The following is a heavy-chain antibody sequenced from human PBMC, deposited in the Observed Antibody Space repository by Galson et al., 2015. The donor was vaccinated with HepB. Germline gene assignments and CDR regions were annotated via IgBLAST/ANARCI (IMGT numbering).Heavy chain of an antibody. V-gene: IGHV3-48*02. CDR2: ISSSSSTI. J-gene: IGHJ3*02. CDR1: GFTFSSYS. Sequence: SLRLSCAASGFTFSSYSMNWVRQAPGKGLEWVSYISSSSSTIYYADSVKGRFTIFRDNAKNSLYLQMNSLRDEDTAVYYCARDRLSMWPADAFDIWGQGTMVTVSS. D-gene: IGHD3-3*02. CDR3: ARDRLSMWPADAFDI.